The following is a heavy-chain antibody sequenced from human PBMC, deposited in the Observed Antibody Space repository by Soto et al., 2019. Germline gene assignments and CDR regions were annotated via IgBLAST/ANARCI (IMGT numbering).Heavy chain of an antibody. D-gene: IGHD3-10*01. CDR2: IYWNDDK. CDR3: ARLDRYTMVRGVPRWFDP. CDR1: GFSLSTSGVG. V-gene: IGHV2-5*01. J-gene: IGHJ5*02. Sequence: ESGPTLVNPTQTLTLTCTFSGFSLSTSGVGVGWIRQPPGKALEWLALIYWNDDKRYSPSLKSRLTITKDTSKNQVVLTMTNMDPVDTATYYCARLDRYTMVRGVPRWFDPWGQGTLVTVSS.